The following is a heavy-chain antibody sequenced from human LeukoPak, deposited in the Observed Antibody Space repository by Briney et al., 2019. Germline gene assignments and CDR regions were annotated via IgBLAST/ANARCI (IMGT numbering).Heavy chain of an antibody. V-gene: IGHV3-21*01. CDR3: VGDPTTNRYQYFEY. J-gene: IGHJ4*02. D-gene: IGHD2-8*01. CDR1: GFTFNTYG. CDR2: MDRHTDI. Sequence: PGGSLRLSCAASGFTFNTYGMSWVRHSPGKGLEWVSCMDRHTDIYYANSVRGRFTISRDNAKNSVFLQMDRLTVEDTAVYYCVGDPTTNRYQYFEYWGQGALVTVSS.